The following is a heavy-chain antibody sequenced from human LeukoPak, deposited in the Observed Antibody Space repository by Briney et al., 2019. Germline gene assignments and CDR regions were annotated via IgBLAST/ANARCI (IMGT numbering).Heavy chain of an antibody. Sequence: SETLSLTCAVYGGSFSGYYWSWIRQPPGKGLEWIGEINHSGSTNYNPPLKSRVTISVDTSKNQFSLKLSSVTAADTAVYYCARGSNCSSTSCFDFDYWGQGTLVTVSS. CDR3: ARGSNCSSTSCFDFDY. CDR2: INHSGST. V-gene: IGHV4-34*01. D-gene: IGHD2-2*01. CDR1: GGSFSGYY. J-gene: IGHJ4*02.